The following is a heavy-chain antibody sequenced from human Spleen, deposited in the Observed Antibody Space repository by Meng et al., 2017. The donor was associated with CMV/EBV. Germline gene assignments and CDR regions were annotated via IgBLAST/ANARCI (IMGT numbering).Heavy chain of an antibody. Sequence: TFDKDYVHWVRQAPGQGLEWMGSISPATGTTTYAQRFQGRLTMTRDTSTATVYMEMRSLRSEDTAVYYCGRDYDFWSDFPGYWGQGTLVTVSS. V-gene: IGHV1-46*02. CDR2: ISPATGTT. D-gene: IGHD3-3*01. J-gene: IGHJ4*02. CDR3: GRDYDFWSDFPGY. CDR1: TFDKDY.